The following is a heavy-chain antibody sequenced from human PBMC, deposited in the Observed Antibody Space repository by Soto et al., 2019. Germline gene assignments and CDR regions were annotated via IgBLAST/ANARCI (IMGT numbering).Heavy chain of an antibody. D-gene: IGHD3-3*01. V-gene: IGHV1-8*01. CDR3: ARGLQNYDSGGNYYYGMDV. J-gene: IGHJ6*02. CDR2: MNPNSGNT. CDR1: GYTFTSYD. Sequence: GASVKVSCKASGYTFTSYDINWVRQATGQGLEWMGWMNPNSGNTGYAQKFQGRVTMTRNTSISTAYMELSSLRTEDTAVYYCARGLQNYDSGGNYYYGMDVWGQGTTVTVSS.